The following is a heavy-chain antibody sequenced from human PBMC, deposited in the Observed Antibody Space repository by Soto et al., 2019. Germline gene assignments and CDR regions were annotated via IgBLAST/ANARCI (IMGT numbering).Heavy chain of an antibody. D-gene: IGHD1-26*01. J-gene: IGHJ4*02. V-gene: IGHV2-5*02. Sequence: QITLKESGPTLVKPTQTLTLTCTFSGFSLSTSGVGVGWIRQPPGKALEWLALIYWDDDKRYSPSLKSRLTITKDTSKNQVVLTIPNMDPVDTATYYCALRAPPIVGATLFHSWGQGTLVTVSS. CDR2: IYWDDDK. CDR3: ALRAPPIVGATLFHS. CDR1: GFSLSTSGVG.